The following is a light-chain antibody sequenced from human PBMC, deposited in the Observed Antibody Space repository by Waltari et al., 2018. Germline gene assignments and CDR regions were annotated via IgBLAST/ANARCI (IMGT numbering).Light chain of an antibody. V-gene: IGKV4-1*01. J-gene: IGKJ1*01. CDR3: HQYSATPWT. CDR2: WAS. CDR1: QRVLYSPNSKNY. Sequence: DIVMTQSPDSLAVSLGERATINGKSSQRVLYSPNSKNYLAWYQQKPGQPPKLLIYWASTRESGVPDRFSGSGSGTDFTLTISSLQAEDVAVYYCHQYSATPWTFGQGTKVEI.